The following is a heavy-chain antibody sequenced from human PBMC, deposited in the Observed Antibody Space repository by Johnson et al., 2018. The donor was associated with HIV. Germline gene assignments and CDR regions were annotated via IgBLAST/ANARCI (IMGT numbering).Heavy chain of an antibody. Sequence: VQLVESGGGLVKPGGSLRLSCAASGFTVSSNYMSWVRQAPGKGLEWVSVIYSGGSTYYADSVKGRFTISRDNAKNSLYLQMNSLRAEDTAVYYCASPSAVDAFDIWGQGTMVTVSS. J-gene: IGHJ3*02. V-gene: IGHV3-66*01. CDR2: IYSGGST. CDR3: ASPSAVDAFDI. CDR1: GFTVSSNY.